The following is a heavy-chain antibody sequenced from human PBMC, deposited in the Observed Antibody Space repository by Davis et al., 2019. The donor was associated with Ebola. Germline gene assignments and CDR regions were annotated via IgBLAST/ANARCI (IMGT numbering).Heavy chain of an antibody. CDR1: GYSFKNYA. D-gene: IGHD6-6*01. Sequence: ASVKVSCKASGYSFKNYAITWVRQAPGQGLEWLGWINIYNGNTNYAQRLQGRVTMTTDTSTSTAYMELGSLRSDDTAVYYCARGRYVTSSLDYWGQGTLVTVSS. CDR2: INIYNGNT. V-gene: IGHV1-18*01. CDR3: ARGRYVTSSLDY. J-gene: IGHJ4*02.